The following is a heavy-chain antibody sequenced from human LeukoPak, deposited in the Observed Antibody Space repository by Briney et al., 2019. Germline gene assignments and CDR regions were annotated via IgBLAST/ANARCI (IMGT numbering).Heavy chain of an antibody. CDR3: ARLWFPDAFDI. CDR1: GGSFSGYY. D-gene: IGHD2-21*01. CDR2: INHSGST. Sequence: PSETLSLTCAVYGGSFSGYYWSWIRQPPGKGLEWIGEINHSGSTNYNPSLKSRVTISVDTSKNQFSLKLSSVTAADTAVYYCARLWFPDAFDIWGQGTMATVSS. V-gene: IGHV4-34*01. J-gene: IGHJ3*02.